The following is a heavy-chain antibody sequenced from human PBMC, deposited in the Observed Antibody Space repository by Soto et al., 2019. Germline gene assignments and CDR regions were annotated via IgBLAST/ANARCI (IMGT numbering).Heavy chain of an antibody. CDR1: GFTFSNYG. J-gene: IGHJ6*02. CDR2: IWHDGSNQ. CDR3: ARVFKIAATVGAYNNYTLDV. D-gene: IGHD6-13*01. V-gene: IGHV3-33*01. Sequence: QVQLVESGGGVVQTGRSLTLSCAASGFTFSNYGMHWVRQAPGKGLEWVAVIWHDGSNQYYADSVQGRFTISRDNSDNTLSLQLNSLRAEATAVYYWARVFKIAATVGAYNNYTLDVWGRGTTVTVSS.